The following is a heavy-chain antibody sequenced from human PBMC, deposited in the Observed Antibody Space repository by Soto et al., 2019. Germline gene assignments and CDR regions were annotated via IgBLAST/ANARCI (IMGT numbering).Heavy chain of an antibody. V-gene: IGHV3-33*01. CDR2: IWYDGSNK. CDR3: AREGGVPAAMGLDAFDI. CDR1: GFTFSSYG. Sequence: GGSLRLSCAASGFTFSSYGMHWVRQAPGKGLEWVAVIWYDGSNKYYADSVKGRFTISRDNSKNTLYLQMNSLRAEDTAVYYCAREGGVPAAMGLDAFDIWGQGTMVTVSS. D-gene: IGHD2-2*01. J-gene: IGHJ3*02.